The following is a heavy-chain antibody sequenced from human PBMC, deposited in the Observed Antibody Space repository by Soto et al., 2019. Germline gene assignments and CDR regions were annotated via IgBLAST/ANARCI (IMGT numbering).Heavy chain of an antibody. Sequence: SETLSLTCAVSGGSVSSTNWWSWVRQSPGKGLEWIGDIYHIGSTNYNPSLRGRVTISVDTFKNQFSLKLSSVTAADTAVYYCARSDGRYWGQGTLVTVS. J-gene: IGHJ4*02. CDR1: GGSVSSTNW. V-gene: IGHV4-4*02. CDR3: ARSDGRY. CDR2: IYHIGST.